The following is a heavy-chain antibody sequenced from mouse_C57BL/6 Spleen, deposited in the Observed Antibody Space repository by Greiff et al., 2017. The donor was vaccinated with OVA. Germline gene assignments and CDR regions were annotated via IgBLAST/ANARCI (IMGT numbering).Heavy chain of an antibody. Sequence: EVKVVESGPELVKPGASVKISCKASGYSFTGYYMHWVKQSHGNILDWIGYIYPYNGVSSYNQKFKGKATLTVDKSSSTAYMELRSLTSEDSAVYYCARSKGSSLWYFDVWGTGTTVTVSS. J-gene: IGHJ1*03. CDR1: GYSFTGYY. CDR2: IYPYNGVS. CDR3: ARSKGSSLWYFDV. D-gene: IGHD1-1*01. V-gene: IGHV1-31*01.